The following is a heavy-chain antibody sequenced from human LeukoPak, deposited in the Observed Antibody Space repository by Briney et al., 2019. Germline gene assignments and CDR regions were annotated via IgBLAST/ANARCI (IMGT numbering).Heavy chain of an antibody. CDR2: IIPILGIA. J-gene: IGHJ4*02. D-gene: IGHD3-22*01. CDR1: GGTFSSYT. V-gene: IGHV1-69*16. CDR3: ARAITYYYDSSGYCFDY. Sequence: SVKVSCKASGGTFSSYTISWVRQAPGQGLEWMGRIIPILGIANYAQKFQGRVTITTDESTSTAYMELSSLRSEDTAVYYCARAITYYYDSSGYCFDYWGQGTLVTVSS.